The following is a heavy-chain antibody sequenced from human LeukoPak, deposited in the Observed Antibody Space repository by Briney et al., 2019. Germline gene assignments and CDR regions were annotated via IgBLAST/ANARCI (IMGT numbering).Heavy chain of an antibody. CDR1: GGSTSGYY. Sequence: SETLSLTCTVSGGSTSGYYWSWIRQPPGKGLEWIGDIYYSGSTNYNPSLASRVTISVDTSKNQFSLKLNSVTAADTAVYYCARGWDGIAVAGSFDYWGQGTLVTVSS. D-gene: IGHD6-19*01. CDR3: ARGWDGIAVAGSFDY. V-gene: IGHV4-59*01. CDR2: IYYSGST. J-gene: IGHJ4*02.